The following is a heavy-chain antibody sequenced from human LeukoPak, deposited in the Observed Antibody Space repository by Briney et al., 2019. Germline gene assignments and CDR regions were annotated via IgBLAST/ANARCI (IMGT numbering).Heavy chain of an antibody. CDR1: GGSISSYY. V-gene: IGHV4-59*01. CDR2: IHNSGTT. Sequence: PSETLSLTCTVSGGSISSYYWSWIRPPPGKGLEWIGYIHNSGTTEYNPSLKSRVTMSVDTSKTQFSLKLTSVTAADTAVYYCARVLGSGYSDYWGQGTLVTVSS. CDR3: ARVLGSGYSDY. J-gene: IGHJ4*02. D-gene: IGHD3-3*01.